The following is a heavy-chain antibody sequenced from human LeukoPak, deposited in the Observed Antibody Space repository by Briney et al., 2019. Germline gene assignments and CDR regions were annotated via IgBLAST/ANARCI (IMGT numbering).Heavy chain of an antibody. V-gene: IGHV3-30*02. D-gene: IGHD3-3*01. J-gene: IGHJ5*02. CDR2: IRYDGSNK. CDR3: AKDRHTIFGVVGRFDP. Sequence: PGGSLRLSCAASGFTFSSYGMHWVRQAPGKGLEWVAFIRYDGSNKYYADSVKGRFTISRDNSKNTLYLQMNSLRAEDTAVYYCAKDRHTIFGVVGRFDPWGQGTLVTVSS. CDR1: GFTFSSYG.